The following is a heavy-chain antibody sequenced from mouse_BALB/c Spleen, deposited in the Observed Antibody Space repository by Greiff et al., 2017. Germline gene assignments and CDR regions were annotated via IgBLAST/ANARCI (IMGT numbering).Heavy chain of an antibody. CDR1: GYSITSDYA. CDR3: ARYESSYGWFAY. CDR2: ISYSGST. J-gene: IGHJ3*01. Sequence: EVKLQESGPGLVKPSQSLSLTCTVTGYSITSDYAWNWIRQFPGNKLEWMGYISYSGSTSYNPSLKSRISITRDTSKNQFFLQLNSVTTEDTATYYCARYESSYGWFAYWGQGTLVTVSA. D-gene: IGHD1-1*01. V-gene: IGHV3-2*02.